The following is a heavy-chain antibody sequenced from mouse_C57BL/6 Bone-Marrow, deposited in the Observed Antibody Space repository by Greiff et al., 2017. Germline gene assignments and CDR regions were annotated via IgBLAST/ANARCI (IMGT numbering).Heavy chain of an antibody. CDR3: TEIDYYGKDYFDY. CDR2: ISLKSDNYAT. Sequence: EVQVVESGGGLVQPGGSMKLSCVASGFTFSNYWMNWVRQSPEKGLEWVAQISLKSDNYATHYAESVKGRFTISRDDSKSSVYLHMNNLRAKDTGIYYCTEIDYYGKDYFDYWGQGTTLTVSS. CDR1: GFTFSNYW. D-gene: IGHD1-1*01. J-gene: IGHJ2*01. V-gene: IGHV6-3*01.